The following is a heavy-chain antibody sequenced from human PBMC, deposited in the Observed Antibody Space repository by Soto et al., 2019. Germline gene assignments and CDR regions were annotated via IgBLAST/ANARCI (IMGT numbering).Heavy chain of an antibody. J-gene: IGHJ4*02. CDR1: GGSFSSYR. D-gene: IGHD6-19*01. Sequence: LVKGSWKASGGSFSSYRINWVRQDPGQGLKWVGGIVPIYRTADYAQKFQGRVTITADESAGTSYMELGSLKSQDKAADYLERHSGAKLRSSWGQGTLVTVSS. CDR3: ERHSGAKLRSS. CDR2: IVPIYRTA. V-gene: IGHV1-69*13.